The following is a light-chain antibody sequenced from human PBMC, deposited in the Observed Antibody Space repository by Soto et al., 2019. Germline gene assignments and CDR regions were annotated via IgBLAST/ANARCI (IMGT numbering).Light chain of an antibody. J-gene: IGKJ3*01. CDR3: QQYNNWPPFT. CDR1: QSVSSS. V-gene: IGKV3-15*01. Sequence: EIVMTQSPATLSVSPGERVTLSCRASQSVSSSLAWYQQKPGQAPRLLIYGASTRATGIPARFSGSGSGTEFTLTISSLQSEDFAVYYCQQYNNWPPFTFGPGTKVDNK. CDR2: GAS.